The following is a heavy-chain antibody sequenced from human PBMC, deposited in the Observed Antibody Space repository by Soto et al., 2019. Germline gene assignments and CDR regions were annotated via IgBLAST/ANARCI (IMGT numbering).Heavy chain of an antibody. CDR2: INAGNGNT. Sequence: QVQLVQSGAEVKKPGASVKVSCKASGYTFTSYAMHWVRQAPGQRLEGMGWINAGNGNTKYSEKFQGRVTVTRDTTATTANMELSSLRSENTAEYSWANAVWRQHLVYGSFVPWGQGTLVTVSS. D-gene: IGHD6-13*01. J-gene: IGHJ5*02. V-gene: IGHV1-3*01. CDR1: GYTFTSYA. CDR3: ANAVWRQHLVYGSFVP.